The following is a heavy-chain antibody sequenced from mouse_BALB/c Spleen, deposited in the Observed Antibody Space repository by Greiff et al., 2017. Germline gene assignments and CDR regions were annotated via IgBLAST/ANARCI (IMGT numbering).Heavy chain of an antibody. Sequence: EVQGVESGGGLVQPGGSLKLSCAASGFTFSSYGMSWVRQTPDKRLELVATINSNGGSTYYPDSVKGRFTISRDNAKNTLYLQMSSLKSEDTAMYYCARVYGNYDAMDYWGQGTSVTVSS. CDR2: INSNGGST. CDR3: ARVYGNYDAMDY. J-gene: IGHJ4*01. CDR1: GFTFSSYG. D-gene: IGHD2-1*01. V-gene: IGHV5-6-3*01.